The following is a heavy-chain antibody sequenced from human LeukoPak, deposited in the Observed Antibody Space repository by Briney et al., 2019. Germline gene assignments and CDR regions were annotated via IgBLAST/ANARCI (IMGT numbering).Heavy chain of an antibody. Sequence: SETLSLTCAAYGGSFSGYYWSWIRQPPGKGLEWIGEINHSGSTNYNPSLKSRVTISVDTSKNQFSLKLSSVTAADTAVYYCARGSTSCYSRWGQGTLVTVS. CDR3: ARGSTSCYSR. D-gene: IGHD2-2*01. CDR1: GGSFSGYY. V-gene: IGHV4-34*01. J-gene: IGHJ4*02. CDR2: INHSGST.